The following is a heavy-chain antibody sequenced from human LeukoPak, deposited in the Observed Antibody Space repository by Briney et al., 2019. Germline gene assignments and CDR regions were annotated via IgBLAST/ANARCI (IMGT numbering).Heavy chain of an antibody. CDR3: ARLPLYDFWSGPFDY. CDR2: IYYSGST. V-gene: IGHV4-59*01. CDR1: GGSISSYY. Sequence: SETLSLTCTVSGGSISSYYWSWIRQPPGKGLEWIGYIYYSGSTNYNPSLKSQVTISVDTSKNQFSLKLSSVTAADTAVYYCARLPLYDFWSGPFDYWGQGTLVTVSS. D-gene: IGHD3-3*01. J-gene: IGHJ4*02.